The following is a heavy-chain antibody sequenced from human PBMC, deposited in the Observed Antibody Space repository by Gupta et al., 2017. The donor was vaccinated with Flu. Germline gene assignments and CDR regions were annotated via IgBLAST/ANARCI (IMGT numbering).Heavy chain of an antibody. CDR2: VDPEDGET. J-gene: IGHJ4*02. CDR3: ATGVRLAAIVVVPAATPYDY. Sequence: LEWMGLVDPEDGETIYAEKFQGRVTITADTSTDTAYMELSSLRSEDTAVYYCATGVRLAAIVVVPAATPYDYWGQGTLVTVSS. D-gene: IGHD2-2*01. V-gene: IGHV1-69-2*01.